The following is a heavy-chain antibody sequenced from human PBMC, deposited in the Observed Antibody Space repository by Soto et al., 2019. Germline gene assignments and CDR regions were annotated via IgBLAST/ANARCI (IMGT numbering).Heavy chain of an antibody. V-gene: IGHV3-9*01. D-gene: IGHD6-13*01. CDR2: ISWNSVSI. J-gene: IGHJ4*02. CDR1: GFTFDDYA. CDR3: ARAVNSYSSPFDY. Sequence: EVQLEESGGGLVQPGRSLRLSCAASGFTFDDYAMHWVRQAPGKGLEWVSGISWNSVSIGYADSVKGRFAISRDNAKNSLYLQMNSLRAEDTAFYYCARAVNSYSSPFDYWGQGTLVTVSS.